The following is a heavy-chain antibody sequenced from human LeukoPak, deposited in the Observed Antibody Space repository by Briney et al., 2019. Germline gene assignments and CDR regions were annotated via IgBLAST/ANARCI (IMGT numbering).Heavy chain of an antibody. J-gene: IGHJ4*02. CDR2: IKEDGSDK. CDR1: GFTFGSYW. Sequence: GGSLRLSCTASGFTFGSYWISWVRQAPGKGLEWVANIKEDGSDKYYVDSVKGRFTISRDNVKNSLYLQMNSLRADDTAVYYCARDRGWLQFDYWGQGTLVTVSS. V-gene: IGHV3-7*01. D-gene: IGHD5-24*01. CDR3: ARDRGWLQFDY.